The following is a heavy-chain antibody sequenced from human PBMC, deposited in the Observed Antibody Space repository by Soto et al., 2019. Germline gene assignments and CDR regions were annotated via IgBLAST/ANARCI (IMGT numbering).Heavy chain of an antibody. D-gene: IGHD4-4*01. CDR3: AHRSLQSQWVGY. V-gene: IGHV2-5*02. CDR2: IYWDDDK. J-gene: IGHJ4*02. Sequence: GLDLEWPALIYWDDDKRYSPSLRSRLTITKDTSKNQVVLTMTNMDPVDTATYYCAHRSLQSQWVGYWGQGTLVTVSS.